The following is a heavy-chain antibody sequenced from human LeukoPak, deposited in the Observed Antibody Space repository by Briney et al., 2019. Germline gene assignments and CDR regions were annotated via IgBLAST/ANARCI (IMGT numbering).Heavy chain of an antibody. CDR2: IYTSGST. V-gene: IGHV4-61*02. J-gene: IGHJ4*02. CDR3: ARQSRGIAAAGKAYFDY. CDR1: GGSISSGSYY. Sequence: SQTLSLTCTVSGGSISSGSYYWSWIRQPAGKGLEWIGRIYTSGSTNYNPSLKSRVTISVDTSKNQFSLKLSSVTAADTAVYYCARQSRGIAAAGKAYFDYWGQGTLVTVSS. D-gene: IGHD6-13*01.